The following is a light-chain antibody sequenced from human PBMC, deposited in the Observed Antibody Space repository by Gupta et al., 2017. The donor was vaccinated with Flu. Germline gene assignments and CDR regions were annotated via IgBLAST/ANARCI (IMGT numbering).Light chain of an antibody. CDR2: KAS. Sequence: IQMTQSPSTLSATVGDRVTITCRSSQSISNWLAWYQQKPGKAPKLLIYKASTLESGVPSRFSGSGSGTEFTLTISSLQPHDFATYYCQQYNNWLNTFGPGTKLEVK. J-gene: IGKJ2*01. V-gene: IGKV1-5*03. CDR1: QSISNW. CDR3: QQYNNWLNT.